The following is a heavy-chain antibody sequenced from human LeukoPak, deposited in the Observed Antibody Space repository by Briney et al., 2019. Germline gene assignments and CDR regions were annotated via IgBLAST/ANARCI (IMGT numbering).Heavy chain of an antibody. J-gene: IGHJ6*02. D-gene: IGHD6-19*01. CDR1: GFTFSSYS. CDR3: ASDAGYSSGYYYYGMDV. Sequence: GGSLRLSCAASGFTFSSYSMNWVRQAPEKGLEWVSYISSSSSTIYYADSVKGRFTISRDNAKNSLYLQMNSLRAEDTAVYYCASDAGYSSGYYYYGMDVWGQGTTVTVSS. V-gene: IGHV3-48*01. CDR2: ISSSSSTI.